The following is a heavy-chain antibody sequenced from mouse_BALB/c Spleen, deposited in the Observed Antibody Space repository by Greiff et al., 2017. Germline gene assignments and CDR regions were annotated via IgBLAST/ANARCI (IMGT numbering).Heavy chain of an antibody. V-gene: IGHV5-17*02. D-gene: IGHD1-1*02. CDR2: ISSGSSTI. J-gene: IGHJ4*01. CDR3: ARWGGNPYYAMDY. Sequence: EVHLVESGGDLVKPGGSLKLSCAASGFTFSSYGMSWVRQTPDKRLEWVATISSGSSTIYYADTVKGRFTISRDNPKNTLFLQMTSLRSEDTAMYYCARWGGNPYYAMDYWGQGTSVTVSS. CDR1: GFTFSSYG.